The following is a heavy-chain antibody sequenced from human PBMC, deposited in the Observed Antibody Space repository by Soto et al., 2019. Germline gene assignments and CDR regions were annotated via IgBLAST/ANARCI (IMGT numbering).Heavy chain of an antibody. J-gene: IGHJ2*01. CDR1: GGTFSSYA. CDR3: ARGRDDSSGYPQADWYFDL. CDR2: IIPIFGTA. D-gene: IGHD3-22*01. V-gene: IGHV1-69*13. Sequence: SVKVSCKASGGTFSSYAISWVRQAPGQGLEWMGGIIPIFGTANYAQKFQGRVTITADESTSTAYMELSSLRSEDTAVYYCARGRDDSSGYPQADWYFDLWGRGTLVTVSS.